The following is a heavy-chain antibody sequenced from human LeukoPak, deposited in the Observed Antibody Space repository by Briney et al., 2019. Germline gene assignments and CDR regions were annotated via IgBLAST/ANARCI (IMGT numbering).Heavy chain of an antibody. CDR3: AKEGTYGSSWSLNY. D-gene: IGHD6-13*01. V-gene: IGHV7-4-1*02. Sequence: EASVKVSCKASGYTFTSYAMNWVRQAPGQGLEWMGWINTNTGNPTYAQGFTGRFVFSLDTSVNTAYLQISSLKAEDTAVYYCAKEGTYGSSWSLNYWGQGTLVTVSS. CDR1: GYTFTSYA. CDR2: INTNTGNP. J-gene: IGHJ4*02.